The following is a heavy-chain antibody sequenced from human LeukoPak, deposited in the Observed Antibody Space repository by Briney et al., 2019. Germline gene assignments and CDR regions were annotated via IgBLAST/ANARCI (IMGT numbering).Heavy chain of an antibody. J-gene: IGHJ4*02. CDR2: INHSGST. D-gene: IGHD6-19*01. CDR1: GGSFSGYY. CDR3: ARGPYSSGCDY. V-gene: IGHV4-34*01. Sequence: SETLSLTCAVYGGSFSGYYWSWIRQPPGKGLEWIGEINHSGSTNYNPSLKSRVTISVDTSKNQFSLKLSSVTAADTAVYYCARGPYSSGCDYWGQGTLVTVFS.